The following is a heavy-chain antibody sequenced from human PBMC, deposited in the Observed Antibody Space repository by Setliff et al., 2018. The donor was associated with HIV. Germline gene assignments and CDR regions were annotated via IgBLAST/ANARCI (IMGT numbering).Heavy chain of an antibody. CDR3: TRDLTRTVMTREGPSYYYYYMDV. CDR2: INTNTGSP. Sequence: ASVKVSCKASGYTFTDYGMNWVRQAPGQGLEWMGWINTNTGSPTYARGFTGRFVFSLDTFISTTYLQINSLEAEDTAVYYCTRDLTRTVMTREGPSYYYYYMDVWGKGTTVTVSS. V-gene: IGHV7-4-1*02. J-gene: IGHJ6*03. D-gene: IGHD2-21*02. CDR1: GYTFTDYG.